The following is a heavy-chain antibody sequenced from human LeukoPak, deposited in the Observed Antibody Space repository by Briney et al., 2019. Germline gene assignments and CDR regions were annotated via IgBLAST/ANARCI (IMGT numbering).Heavy chain of an antibody. Sequence: SETLSLTCAVYGGSFSGYYWSWIRQPPGKGLEWIGEINHSGSTNYNPSLKSRVTISVDTSKNQFSLKLSSVTAADTAVYYCARGKGKVVVVPAAMREYYYYMDAWGKGTTVTVSS. D-gene: IGHD2-2*01. J-gene: IGHJ6*03. CDR2: INHSGST. CDR1: GGSFSGYY. CDR3: ARGKGKVVVVPAAMREYYYYMDA. V-gene: IGHV4-34*01.